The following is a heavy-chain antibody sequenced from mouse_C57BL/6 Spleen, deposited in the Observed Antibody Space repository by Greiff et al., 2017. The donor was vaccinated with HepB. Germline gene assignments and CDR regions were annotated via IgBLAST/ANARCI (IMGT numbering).Heavy chain of an antibody. CDR1: GYTFTSYW. CDR3: AGGASTVVATDYAMDY. D-gene: IGHD1-1*01. Sequence: QVQLQQPGAELVKPGASVKLSCKASGYTFTSYWMHWVKQRPGRGLEWIGRIDPNSGGTKYNEKFKSKATLTVDKPSSTAYMQLSSLTSEDSAVYYGAGGASTVVATDYAMDYWGQGTSVTVSS. J-gene: IGHJ4*01. CDR2: IDPNSGGT. V-gene: IGHV1-72*01.